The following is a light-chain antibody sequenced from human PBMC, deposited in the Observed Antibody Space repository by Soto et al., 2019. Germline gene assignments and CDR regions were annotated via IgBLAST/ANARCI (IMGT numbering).Light chain of an antibody. CDR1: KLGDKY. CDR3: QAWDSSTVV. CDR2: QAS. J-gene: IGLJ2*01. V-gene: IGLV3-1*01. Sequence: SYELTQPPSESVCPGQTASITCSGDKLGDKYACWYQQKPGQSPVLVIYQASKRPSGIPERFSGSNSGNTATLTISGTQAMDEADYYCQAWDSSTVVFGGGTKLTVL.